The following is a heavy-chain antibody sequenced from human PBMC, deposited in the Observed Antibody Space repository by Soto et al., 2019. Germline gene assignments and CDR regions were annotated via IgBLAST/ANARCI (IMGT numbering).Heavy chain of an antibody. CDR2: IIPILGIA. J-gene: IGHJ3*02. CDR1: GGTFSSYT. Sequence: QVQLVQSGAEVKKPGSSVKVSCKASGGTFSSYTISWVRQAPGQGLEWMGRIIPILGIANYAQKFQGRVTITADKSTSTAYMELRSLRSEDTAVYYCARHIRLDGVDAFDIWGQGTMVTVSS. D-gene: IGHD2-2*02. V-gene: IGHV1-69*02. CDR3: ARHIRLDGVDAFDI.